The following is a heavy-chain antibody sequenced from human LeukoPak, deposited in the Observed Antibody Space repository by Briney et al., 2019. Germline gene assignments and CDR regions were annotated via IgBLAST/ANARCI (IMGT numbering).Heavy chain of an antibody. Sequence: GGSLRLSCAGSGFTFSSYAMSWVRQAPGKGLEWVSAISGSGGSTYYADSVKGRFTISRDNSKNTLYLQMNSLRLEDTALFYCAKDFGGVSNFWGPGTLVTVSS. D-gene: IGHD3-16*01. CDR1: GFTFSSYA. CDR2: ISGSGGST. CDR3: AKDFGGVSNF. V-gene: IGHV3-23*01. J-gene: IGHJ4*02.